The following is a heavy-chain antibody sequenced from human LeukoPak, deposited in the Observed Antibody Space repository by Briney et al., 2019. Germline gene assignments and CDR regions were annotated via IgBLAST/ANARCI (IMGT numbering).Heavy chain of an antibody. Sequence: PSETLSLTCTVSGGSISSYDWSWIRQPPGKGLEWIGYIYYSGSTNYNPSLKSRVTISVDTSKNQFSLKLSSVTAADTAVYYCASLDDSSGYYLDYWGQGTLVTVSS. CDR3: ASLDDSSGYYLDY. V-gene: IGHV4-59*01. D-gene: IGHD3-22*01. J-gene: IGHJ4*02. CDR1: GGSISSYD. CDR2: IYYSGST.